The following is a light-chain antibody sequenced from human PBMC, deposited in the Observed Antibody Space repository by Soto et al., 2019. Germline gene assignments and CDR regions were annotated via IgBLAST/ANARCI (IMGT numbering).Light chain of an antibody. J-gene: IGKJ2*01. CDR2: GAS. CDR3: QQYNDWPYA. V-gene: IGKV3-15*01. CDR1: QSVSSN. Sequence: EIVITQSPATLSVSPGERATLSCRASQSVSSNLAWYQQKPGQAPRLLIYGASTRATGTPARFSGSGSGTEFTLTISSLQSEDFVVYYCQQYNDWPYAFGQGTKVDIK.